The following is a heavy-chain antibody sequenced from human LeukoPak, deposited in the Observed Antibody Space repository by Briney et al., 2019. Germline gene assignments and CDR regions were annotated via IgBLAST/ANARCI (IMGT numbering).Heavy chain of an antibody. J-gene: IGHJ4*02. CDR3: AGLGGSTEY. D-gene: IGHD3-16*01. CDR1: LGSISSSSYN. V-gene: IGHV4-39*01. CDR2: IYYSGST. Sequence: SETLSLTCTVSLGSISSSSYNWGWFRKSPGKGLEWIGTIYYSGSTSYNPSLKSRVTISVDTSKNQFSLTLRSVTAADTAVYYCAGLGGSTEYWGQGTLVTVSS.